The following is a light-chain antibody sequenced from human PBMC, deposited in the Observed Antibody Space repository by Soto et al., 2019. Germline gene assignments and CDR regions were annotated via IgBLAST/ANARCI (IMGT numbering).Light chain of an antibody. V-gene: IGKV3-20*01. CDR2: GAS. Sequence: EVVLTQSPDTLSLSPGETATLSCRASQSLRPTYVAWYQQKPGQAPRRLIYGASFRATDIPNRFSGRGSGTDFTLSISRLEPEDFAVYYCQQYVTSPRTFGQGTKVDIK. CDR3: QQYVTSPRT. J-gene: IGKJ1*01. CDR1: QSLRPTY.